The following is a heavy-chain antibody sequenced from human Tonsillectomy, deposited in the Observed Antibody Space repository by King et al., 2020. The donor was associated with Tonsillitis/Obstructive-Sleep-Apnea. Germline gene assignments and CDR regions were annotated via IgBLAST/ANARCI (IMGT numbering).Heavy chain of an antibody. Sequence: VQLVESGSELKKPGASVKVSCRTSGYTFTSYAMNWVRQAPGQGLEWMGWINTNTGNPTYAQGFTGRFVFSLDTSASTAYLQISSLKAEDTAVYYCAREIAYDFWSRSYYMDVWGKGTTVTVSS. CDR1: GYTFTSYA. V-gene: IGHV7-4-1*02. CDR3: AREIAYDFWSRSYYMDV. D-gene: IGHD3-3*01. J-gene: IGHJ6*03. CDR2: INTNTGNP.